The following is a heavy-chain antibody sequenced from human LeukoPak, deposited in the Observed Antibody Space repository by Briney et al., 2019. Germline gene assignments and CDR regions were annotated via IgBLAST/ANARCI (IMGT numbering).Heavy chain of an antibody. CDR2: IYTSGST. CDR3: ARVRVGATTTFDY. CDR1: GGSISSGSYY. V-gene: IGHV4-61*02. Sequence: SETLSLTCTVSGGSISSGSYYWSWIRQPAGKGLEWIGRIYTSGSTNYNPSLKSRVTISVDTSKNQFSLKLSPVTAADTAVYYCARVRVGATTTFDYWGQGTLVTVSS. D-gene: IGHD1-26*01. J-gene: IGHJ4*02.